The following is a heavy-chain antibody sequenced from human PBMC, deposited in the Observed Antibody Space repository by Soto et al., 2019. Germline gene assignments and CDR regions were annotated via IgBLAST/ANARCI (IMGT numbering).Heavy chain of an antibody. CDR2: IYHSGMT. CDR1: GGSISTGGYY. CDR3: ATVRWELHDAFDI. Sequence: QVQLQESGPGLVKPSQTLSLTCTVSGGSISTGGYYWSWIRQHPGRGLECIGYIYHSGMTFSKPSHQSRVAISIDTSKNKYSLKLSSVTAADTAVYYCATVRWELHDAFDIWGQGTMVSVSS. D-gene: IGHD1-26*01. V-gene: IGHV4-31*03. J-gene: IGHJ3*02.